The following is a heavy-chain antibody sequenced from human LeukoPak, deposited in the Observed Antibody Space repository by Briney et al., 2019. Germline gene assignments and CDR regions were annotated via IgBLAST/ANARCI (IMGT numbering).Heavy chain of an antibody. Sequence: PGGSLRLSCAASGFTFSSYAMHWVRQAPGKGLEWVAVISYDGSNKYYADSVKGRFTISRDNSKNTLYLQMNSLRAEDTAVYYCARGQTLAVAGTADYWGQGTLVTVSS. V-gene: IGHV3-30-3*01. D-gene: IGHD6-19*01. J-gene: IGHJ4*02. CDR2: ISYDGSNK. CDR3: ARGQTLAVAGTADY. CDR1: GFTFSSYA.